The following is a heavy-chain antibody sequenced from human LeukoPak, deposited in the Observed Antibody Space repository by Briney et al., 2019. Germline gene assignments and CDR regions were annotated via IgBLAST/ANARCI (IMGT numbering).Heavy chain of an antibody. Sequence: TSETLSLTCTVSGGSISSGDYYWSWIRQPPGKGLEWIGYIYYSGSTYYNPSLKSRVTISVDTSKNQFSLKLSSVTAADTAVYYCARAYYDSSGYNDYWGQGTLVTVSS. J-gene: IGHJ4*02. CDR1: GGSISSGDYY. D-gene: IGHD3-22*01. V-gene: IGHV4-30-4*02. CDR2: IYYSGST. CDR3: ARAYYDSSGYNDY.